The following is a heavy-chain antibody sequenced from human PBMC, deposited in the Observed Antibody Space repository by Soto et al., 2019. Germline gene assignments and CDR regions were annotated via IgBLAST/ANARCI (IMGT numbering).Heavy chain of an antibody. V-gene: IGHV1-8*01. CDR1: GYTFTSYD. Sequence: QVQLVQSGAEVKKPGASVKVSCKASGYTFTSYDINWVRQATGQGLEWMGWMNPNSGNTGYAQKFQGRVTMTRNTSISTAYMALSSLRSEDTAVDYCARQGILTGDYMNWYFDLWGRGTLVTVSS. CDR2: MNPNSGNT. D-gene: IGHD3-9*01. CDR3: ARQGILTGDYMNWYFDL. J-gene: IGHJ2*01.